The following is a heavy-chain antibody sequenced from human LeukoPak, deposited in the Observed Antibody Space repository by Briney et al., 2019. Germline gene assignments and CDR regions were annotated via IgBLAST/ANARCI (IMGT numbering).Heavy chain of an antibody. CDR1: GGSFSGYY. Sequence: SETLSLTCAVYGGSFSGYYWSWIRQPPGKGLEWIGEINHSGSTNYNPSLKSRVTISVDTSKNQFSLKLSSVTAADTAVYYCARGPTDTLGPHDYWGQGTLVTVSS. CDR3: ARGPTDTLGPHDY. J-gene: IGHJ4*02. CDR2: INHSGST. V-gene: IGHV4-34*01. D-gene: IGHD2-2*02.